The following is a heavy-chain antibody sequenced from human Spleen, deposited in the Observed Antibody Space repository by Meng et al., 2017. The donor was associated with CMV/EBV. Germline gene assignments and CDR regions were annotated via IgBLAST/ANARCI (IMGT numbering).Heavy chain of an antibody. J-gene: IGHJ4*02. D-gene: IGHD3-16*01. Sequence: KGSCKAAGNSFTGYYMHWVRQAHGQGLGRMGWIRAYNGNTNYAQKLQGRVTMTTDTATSTAYMELKSLRSDDTAVYYCAGGFYFDYWGQGTLVTVSS. CDR3: AGGFYFDY. CDR1: GNSFTGYY. CDR2: IRAYNGNT. V-gene: IGHV1-18*04.